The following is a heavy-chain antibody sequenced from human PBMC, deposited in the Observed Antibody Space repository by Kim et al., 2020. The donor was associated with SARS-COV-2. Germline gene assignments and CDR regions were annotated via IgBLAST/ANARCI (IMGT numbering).Heavy chain of an antibody. CDR1: GFTFSNYA. V-gene: IGHV3-23*01. CDR3: AKTDYGDYAGMDV. CDR2: ISGSGGNT. D-gene: IGHD4-17*01. Sequence: GGPLRLSCAASGFTFSNYAMNWVRQAPGKGLEWVSTISGSGGNTYFADSVKGRFTISRDNSKNTLYLQMNSLRADDTAIYYCAKTDYGDYAGMDVWGQGTTVTVSS. J-gene: IGHJ6*02.